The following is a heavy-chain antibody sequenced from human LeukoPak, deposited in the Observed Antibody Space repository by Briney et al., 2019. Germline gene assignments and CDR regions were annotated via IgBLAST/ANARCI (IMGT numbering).Heavy chain of an antibody. CDR3: ARDFQGGPNVP. CDR1: GGSISSGDYY. Sequence: PSQTLSLTCTVSGGSISSGDYYWSWIRQPPGQGLEWIGYISLSGGTYYNPSLKSRASISLDTSRNQFSLKLSSVGAADTAVYYCARDFQGGPNVPWGQGTLVTVSS. V-gene: IGHV4-30-4*01. D-gene: IGHD2-15*01. CDR2: ISLSGGT. J-gene: IGHJ5*02.